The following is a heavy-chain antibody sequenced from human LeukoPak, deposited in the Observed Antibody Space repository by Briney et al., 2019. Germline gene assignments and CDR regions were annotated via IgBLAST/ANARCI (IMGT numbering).Heavy chain of an antibody. CDR3: ARDRKTWDLRRFDY. CDR2: ISSSGSTI. V-gene: IGHV3-48*03. J-gene: IGHJ4*02. Sequence: GGSLRLSCAASGFTFSSYEMNWVRQAPGKGLEWVSYISSSGSTIYYADSVKGRFTISRDNAKNSLYLEMNSLRAENTAVYYCARDRKTWDLRRFDYWGQGTLVTVSS. D-gene: IGHD1-26*01. CDR1: GFTFSSYE.